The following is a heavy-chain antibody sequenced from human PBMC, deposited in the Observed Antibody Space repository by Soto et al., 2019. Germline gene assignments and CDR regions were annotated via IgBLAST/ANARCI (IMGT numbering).Heavy chain of an antibody. CDR2: ISARNGDT. Sequence: QVHLVQSGAEVRTPGASVKVSCKTSGYTFTTYGIIWVRQAPGQHLEWLGWISARNGDTNYAQGSQGRVTLTTDTSTSTAYMELKNLRSDDTAVYFCARVMLLPNPAADFWGQGTLVTVSS. CDR3: ARVMLLPNPAADF. D-gene: IGHD2-21*01. V-gene: IGHV1-18*04. CDR1: GYTFTTYG. J-gene: IGHJ4*02.